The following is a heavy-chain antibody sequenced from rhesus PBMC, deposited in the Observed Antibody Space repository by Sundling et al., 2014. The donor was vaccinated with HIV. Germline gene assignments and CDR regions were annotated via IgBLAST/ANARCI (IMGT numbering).Heavy chain of an antibody. CDR1: GFSFSRYA. Sequence: EVQLVESGGGLAKPGGSLRLSCAASGFSFSRYAIHWVRQAPGKGLEWVSGISSGGRTYYADSVKGRFTISRDNSKNTLSLQMNSLRAEDTAVYYCASVLLPMRIPGGLDSWGQGVVVTVSS. CDR2: ISSGGRT. CDR3: ASVLLPMRIPGGLDS. V-gene: IGHV3-103*01. D-gene: IGHD2-2*01. J-gene: IGHJ6*01.